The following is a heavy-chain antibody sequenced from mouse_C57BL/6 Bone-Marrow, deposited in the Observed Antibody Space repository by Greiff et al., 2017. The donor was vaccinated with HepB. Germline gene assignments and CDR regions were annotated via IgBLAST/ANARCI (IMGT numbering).Heavy chain of an antibody. D-gene: IGHD2-1*01. J-gene: IGHJ2*01. Sequence: EVQLQQSGAELVRPGASVKLSCTASGFNIKDDYMHWVKQRPEQGLEWIGWIVPENGDTEYASKFQGKATITADTSSNTAYLQLSSLTSEDTAVYYCTTTGNPGGYCDQGTALTVSA. V-gene: IGHV14-4*01. CDR2: IVPENGDT. CDR3: TTTGNPGGY. CDR1: GFNIKDDY.